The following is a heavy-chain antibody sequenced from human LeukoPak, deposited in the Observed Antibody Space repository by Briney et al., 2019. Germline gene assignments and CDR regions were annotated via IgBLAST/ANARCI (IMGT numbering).Heavy chain of an antibody. CDR2: INPNSGGT. V-gene: IGHV1-2*02. D-gene: IGHD2-15*01. CDR1: GYTFTAYY. Sequence: ASVKVSCKTSGYTFTAYYMHWVRQAPGHGLEWMGWINPNSGGTNYAQTFQGRVTMTRDTSINTAYMELSRLRSDDTAVYYCARERGYCSSSACYPSDAFNIWGQGTMVTVSS. CDR3: ARERGYCSSSACYPSDAFNI. J-gene: IGHJ3*02.